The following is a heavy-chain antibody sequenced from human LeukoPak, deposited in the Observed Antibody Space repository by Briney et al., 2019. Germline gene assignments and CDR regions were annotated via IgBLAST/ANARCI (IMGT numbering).Heavy chain of an antibody. J-gene: IGHJ4*02. CDR3: AKEEYYCDSSGYPFDY. CDR2: ISSSISTI. Sequence: PGGSLRLSCAASGFTFSSYSMNWVRQAPGKGLEWVSYISSSISTIYYADSVKGRFTISRDNSKNTLYLQMNSLRAEDTAVYYCAKEEYYCDSSGYPFDYWGQGTLVTVSS. V-gene: IGHV3-48*01. CDR1: GFTFSSYS. D-gene: IGHD3-22*01.